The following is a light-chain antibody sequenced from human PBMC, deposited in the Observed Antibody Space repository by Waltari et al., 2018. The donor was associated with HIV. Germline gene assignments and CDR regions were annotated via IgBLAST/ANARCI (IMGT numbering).Light chain of an antibody. CDR3: QQSHSVPFT. CDR2: AAS. V-gene: IGKV1-39*01. CDR1: QDIKTE. Sequence: DIQMTQSPSSLSASPGDTITITCRTSQDIKTELNWYQQKPGTAPKLLVYAASGFQSGVPARISGSGSGTDFTLTINTLQPDDSATYFCQQSHSVPFTFGAGMKVDVK. J-gene: IGKJ4*01.